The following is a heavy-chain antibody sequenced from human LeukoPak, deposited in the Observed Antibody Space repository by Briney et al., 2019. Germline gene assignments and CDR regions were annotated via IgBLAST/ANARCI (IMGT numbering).Heavy chain of an antibody. Sequence: GGSLRLSCVASGFTFEKYVMTWVRQAPGKGLEWLATIYGSGVSISYADSVKGRFTISRDNSNNTLYLQMNSLRTEDTAMYFCAKDLGWELPAEAYWGQGILVTVSS. V-gene: IGHV3-23*01. J-gene: IGHJ4*02. D-gene: IGHD1-26*01. CDR2: IYGSGVSI. CDR1: GFTFEKYV. CDR3: AKDLGWELPAEAY.